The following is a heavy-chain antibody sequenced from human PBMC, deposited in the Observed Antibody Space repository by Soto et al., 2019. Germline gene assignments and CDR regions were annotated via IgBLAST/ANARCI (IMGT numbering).Heavy chain of an antibody. CDR1: GFTFSSYG. CDR2: IWYDGSNK. D-gene: IGHD5-12*01. J-gene: IGHJ4*02. V-gene: IGHV3-33*01. Sequence: GGSLRLSCAASGFTFSSYGMHWVRQAPGKGLEWVAVIWYDGSNKYYADSVKGRFTISRDNSKNTLYLQMNSLRAEDTAVYYCATTGRDGYNYWRFDYWVQGTLVTVSS. CDR3: ATTGRDGYNYWRFDY.